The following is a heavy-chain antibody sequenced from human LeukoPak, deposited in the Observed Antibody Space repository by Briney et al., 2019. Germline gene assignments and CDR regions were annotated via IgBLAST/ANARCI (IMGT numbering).Heavy chain of an antibody. CDR2: ISSSSSHI. Sequence: GGSLRLSCAASGFTFSSYSMNWVRQAPGKGLEWVSSISSSSSHIYYADSVKGRFTISRDNSKNTLYLQMNSLRAEDTAVYYCARKRGYSYGYGFDYWGQGTLVTVSS. V-gene: IGHV3-21*01. CDR3: ARKRGYSYGYGFDY. CDR1: GFTFSSYS. J-gene: IGHJ4*02. D-gene: IGHD5-18*01.